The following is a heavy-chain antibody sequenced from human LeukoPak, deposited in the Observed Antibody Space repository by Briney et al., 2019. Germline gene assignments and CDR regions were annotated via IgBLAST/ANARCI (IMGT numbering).Heavy chain of an antibody. CDR1: GGSISSGGYY. D-gene: IGHD3-3*01. J-gene: IGHJ6*03. Sequence: SVTLSLTCTVSGGSISSGGYYWSWIRQHPGKGLERIGYIYYSGSTYYNPALKNRVTISVDTSKNQFSLKLSSVTAAGTAVYYCARAITYYDVWSGYYGPNYYYYYMDVWGKGTTVTVSS. V-gene: IGHV4-31*03. CDR3: ARAITYYDVWSGYYGPNYYYYYMDV. CDR2: IYYSGST.